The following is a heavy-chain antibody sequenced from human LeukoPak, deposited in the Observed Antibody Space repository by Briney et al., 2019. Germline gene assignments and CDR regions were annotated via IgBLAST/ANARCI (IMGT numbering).Heavy chain of an antibody. CDR1: GITFSTAW. J-gene: IGHJ5*02. CDR3: ATDRAWFDP. D-gene: IGHD3-10*01. V-gene: IGHV3-15*01. CDR2: IKSEIGAATA. Sequence: PGRSLRLSCAASGITFSTAWMSWFRQAPGRGLEWVGSIKSEIGAATADYAAPVKNRFTISRDDSKITLHLQMNSLKTQDTDVYYCATDRAWFDPWGQGTLVTVSS.